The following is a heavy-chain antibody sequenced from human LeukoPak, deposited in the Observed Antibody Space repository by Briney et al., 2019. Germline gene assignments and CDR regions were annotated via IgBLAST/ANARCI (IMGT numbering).Heavy chain of an antibody. D-gene: IGHD5-24*01. V-gene: IGHV1-46*01. CDR3: ARLEMATTAEDYFDY. Sequence: ASVKVSCKASGYTFTSYSMHWVRQAPGQGLEWMGIINPSGSSTNYAQKFQGRVTMTRDTSTSTVYMELSSLRSEDTAVYYCARLEMATTAEDYFDYWGQGTLVTVSS. CDR2: INPSGSST. J-gene: IGHJ4*02. CDR1: GYTFTSYS.